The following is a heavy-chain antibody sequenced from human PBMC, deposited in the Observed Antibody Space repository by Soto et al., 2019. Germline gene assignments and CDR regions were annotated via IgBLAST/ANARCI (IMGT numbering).Heavy chain of an antibody. J-gene: IGHJ4*02. D-gene: IGHD1-20*01. V-gene: IGHV3-23*01. CDR3: ATVHNTSRSFDY. Sequence: GGSLRLSCAASGFTFNIYAMTWVRQAPGKGLEWVSTTGATGRTTYYSDSVKGRFTVSRDNSKNTLDLQMSNLRAEDTAVYYCATVHNTSRSFDYWGQGTLVTVSS. CDR2: TGATGRTT. CDR1: GFTFNIYA.